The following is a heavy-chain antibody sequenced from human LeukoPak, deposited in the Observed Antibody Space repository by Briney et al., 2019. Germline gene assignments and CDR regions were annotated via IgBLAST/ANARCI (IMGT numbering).Heavy chain of an antibody. Sequence: PGGSLRLSCAASGFTFSSYEMNWVRQAPGKGLEWVSGINWNGGSTGYADSVKGRFTISRDNAKNSLYLQMNSLRGEDTALYYRARVEQQSSALYYYYYYMDVWGKGTTVTVSS. CDR2: INWNGGST. J-gene: IGHJ6*03. D-gene: IGHD6-13*01. V-gene: IGHV3-20*04. CDR3: ARVEQQSSALYYYYYYMDV. CDR1: GFTFSSYE.